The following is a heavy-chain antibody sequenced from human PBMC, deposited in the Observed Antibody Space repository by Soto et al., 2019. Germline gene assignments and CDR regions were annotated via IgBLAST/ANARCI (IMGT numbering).Heavy chain of an antibody. CDR2: ISWDGGST. D-gene: IGHD1-1*01. CDR1: GFTFDDYA. Sequence: GGSLRLSCAASGFTFDDYAMHWVRQAPGKGLEWVSLISWDGGSTYYADSVKGRFTISRDNAKNTLYLQMHSLRAEDTALYFCVRDRGYPDSFDVWGRGTMVTVSS. CDR3: VRDRGYPDSFDV. J-gene: IGHJ3*01. V-gene: IGHV3-43D*04.